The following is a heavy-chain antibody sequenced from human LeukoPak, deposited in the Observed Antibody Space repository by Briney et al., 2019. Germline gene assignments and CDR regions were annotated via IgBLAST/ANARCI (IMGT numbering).Heavy chain of an antibody. V-gene: IGHV3-7*01. D-gene: IGHD3-10*01. Sequence: PGGSLRLSCAASGFTFSSYWMSWVRQAPGKGLEWVANIKQDGSEKYYMVSVMDRFTISRDNAKKPLYLQMNSLRAEDTAVYYCARDVPYTMVRGVIPGDYWGQGTLVTVSS. CDR1: GFTFSSYW. CDR2: IKQDGSEK. J-gene: IGHJ4*02. CDR3: ARDVPYTMVRGVIPGDY.